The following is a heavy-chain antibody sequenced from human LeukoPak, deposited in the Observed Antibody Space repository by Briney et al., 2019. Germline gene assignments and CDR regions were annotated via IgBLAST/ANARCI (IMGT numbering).Heavy chain of an antibody. Sequence: HTGGSLRLSCAASGFTVSSNYMSWVRLAPGKGLEWVSGLNTDGAWIYYADSVKGRFTISRDNSENTLYLQMNSLRVEDTAIYYCAKPTAPCSRGSCYSALESWGQGTLVTVSS. CDR1: GFTVSSNY. CDR3: AKPTAPCSRGSCYSALES. J-gene: IGHJ4*02. D-gene: IGHD2-15*01. V-gene: IGHV3-23*01. CDR2: LNTDGAWI.